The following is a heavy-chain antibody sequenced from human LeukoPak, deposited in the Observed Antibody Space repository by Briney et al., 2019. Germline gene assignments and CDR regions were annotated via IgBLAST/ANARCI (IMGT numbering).Heavy chain of an antibody. V-gene: IGHV3-53*01. CDR1: GFTVSSNY. CDR2: IYSGGST. CDR3: ARVVTGDIQLTLPRYYYYMDV. Sequence: GGSLRLSCAASGFTVSSNYMSWVRQAPGKGLEWVSVIYSGGSTYYADSVKGRFTISRDNSKNTLYLQMKSLRAEDTAVYYCARVVTGDIQLTLPRYYYYMDVWGKGTTVTVSS. D-gene: IGHD5-18*01. J-gene: IGHJ6*03.